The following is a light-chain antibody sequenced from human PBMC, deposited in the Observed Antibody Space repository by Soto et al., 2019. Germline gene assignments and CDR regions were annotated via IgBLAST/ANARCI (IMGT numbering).Light chain of an antibody. CDR2: GAS. CDR3: PQYGSSPLT. CDR1: QSVSSSY. J-gene: IGKJ4*01. Sequence: EIVLTQAPGTLSLSPGERATLSCRASQSVSSSYLAGYQQKPGQASRLLIYGASYRATGIPDTFSGSGSGTDLTVTISRLEPEDFAVYCCPQYGSSPLTFGGGTKVALK. V-gene: IGKV3-20*01.